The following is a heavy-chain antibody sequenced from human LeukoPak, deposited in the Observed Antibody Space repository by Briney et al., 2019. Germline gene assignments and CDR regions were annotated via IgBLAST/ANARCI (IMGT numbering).Heavy chain of an antibody. Sequence: GGSLRLSCAASGFTFSSYAMSWVRQAPGKGLEWVSAISGSGGSTYYADPVKGRFTISRDNSKNTLYLQMNSLRAEDTAVYYCAKDLGGSCCGNSWFDPWGQGTLVTVSS. CDR3: AKDLGGSCCGNSWFDP. D-gene: IGHD2-15*01. J-gene: IGHJ5*02. CDR2: ISGSGGST. V-gene: IGHV3-23*01. CDR1: GFTFSSYA.